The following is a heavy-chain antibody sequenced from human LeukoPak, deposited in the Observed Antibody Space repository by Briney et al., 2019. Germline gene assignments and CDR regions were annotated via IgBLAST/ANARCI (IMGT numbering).Heavy chain of an antibody. D-gene: IGHD2-15*01. V-gene: IGHV3-23*01. J-gene: IGHJ4*02. CDR1: GFAFGSYA. CDR2: IFGSGGSA. CDR3: AKTTVGYSSGRFPGWPADY. Sequence: GGSLRLSCTAAGFAFGSYAMYWVRQAPGKGLEWVSGIFGSGGSAHYADSVKGRFTISRDNSKNTVYLEMNSLGVEDTAVYYCAKTTVGYSSGRFPGWPADYWGQGTLVTVSS.